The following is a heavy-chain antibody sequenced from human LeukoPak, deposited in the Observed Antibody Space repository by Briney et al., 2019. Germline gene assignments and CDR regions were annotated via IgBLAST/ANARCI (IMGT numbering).Heavy chain of an antibody. CDR2: ISYDGSNK. V-gene: IGHV3-30-3*01. D-gene: IGHD1-26*01. CDR1: GFTFSSYA. CDR3: AREDGVGATNY. J-gene: IGHJ4*02. Sequence: GGSLRLSCAASGFTFSSYAMHWVRQAPGKGLEWVAVISYDGSNKYYADSVKGRFTISRDNSKNTLYLQMNSLRAEDTAVYYCAREDGVGATNYWGQGTLVTVSS.